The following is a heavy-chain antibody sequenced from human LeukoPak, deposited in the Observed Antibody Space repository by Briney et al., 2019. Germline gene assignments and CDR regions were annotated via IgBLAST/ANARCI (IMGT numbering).Heavy chain of an antibody. CDR3: ARNRDGYSDY. CDR2: VWSDGSAK. J-gene: IGHJ4*03. CDR1: GFGFDTHG. D-gene: IGHD5-24*01. Sequence: GSLRLSFAASGFGFDTHGMHWVRPAPGKGLEWVGVVWSDGSAKYYSDFVRGRFAVSRDKSNNTLYLEMNGLRAEDTAAYYFARNRDGYSDYWGQGTQVSVSS. V-gene: IGHV3-33*01.